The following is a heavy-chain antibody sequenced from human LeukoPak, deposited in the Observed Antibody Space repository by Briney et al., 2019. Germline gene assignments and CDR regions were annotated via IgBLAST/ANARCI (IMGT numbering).Heavy chain of an antibody. J-gene: IGHJ6*04. CDR1: GFTFSSYE. CDR3: AELGITMIGGV. Sequence: GGSLRLSCPASGFTFSSYEMNWVRHAPGKWLEWVSYISSSGSTIYYADSVKGRFTISRDNAKNSLYLQMNSLRAEDTAVYYCAELGITMIGGVWGKGTTVTISS. CDR2: ISSSGSTI. V-gene: IGHV3-48*03. D-gene: IGHD3-10*02.